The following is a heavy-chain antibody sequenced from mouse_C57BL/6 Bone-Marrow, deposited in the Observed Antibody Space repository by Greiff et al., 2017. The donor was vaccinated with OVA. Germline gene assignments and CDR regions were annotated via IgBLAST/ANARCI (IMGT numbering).Heavy chain of an antibody. J-gene: IGHJ2*01. D-gene: IGHD1-1*01. Sequence: EVKVEESGGGLVKPGGSLKLSCAASGFTFSSYAMSWVRQTPEKRLEWVATISDGGSYTNYPDKVKGRFTISRDKAKNNLYLQMSHLKSEDTAMYYCARATYYYGSQVHYFDYWGQGTTLTVSS. CDR3: ARATYYYGSQVHYFDY. V-gene: IGHV5-4*03. CDR2: ISDGGSYT. CDR1: GFTFSSYA.